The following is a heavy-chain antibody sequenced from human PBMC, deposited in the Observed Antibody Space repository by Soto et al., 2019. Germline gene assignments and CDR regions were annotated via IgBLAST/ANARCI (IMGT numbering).Heavy chain of an antibody. V-gene: IGHV4-30-2*01. CDR3: ALSRRDGYNYLPKFDY. Sequence: ASETLSLTCAVSGGSISSGGYSWSWIRQPPGKGLEWIGYIYHSGSTYYNPSLKSRVTISVDRSKNQFSLKLSSVTAADTAVYYCALSRRDGYNYLPKFDYWGQGTLVTVSS. CDR1: GGSISSGGYS. CDR2: IYHSGST. J-gene: IGHJ4*02. D-gene: IGHD1-1*01.